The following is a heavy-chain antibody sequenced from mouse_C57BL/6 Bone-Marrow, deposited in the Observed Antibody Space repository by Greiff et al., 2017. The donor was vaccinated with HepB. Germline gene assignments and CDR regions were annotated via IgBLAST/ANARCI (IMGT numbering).Heavy chain of an antibody. D-gene: IGHD2-4*01. CDR2: ISNGGGST. V-gene: IGHV5-12*01. CDR3: ARQWGRGSYDYDWFAY. J-gene: IGHJ3*01. Sequence: EVKVEESGGGLVQPGGSLKLSCAASGFTFSDYYMYWVRQTPEKRLEWVAYISNGGGSTYYPDTVKGRFTISRDNAKNTLYLQMSRLKSEDTAMYYCARQWGRGSYDYDWFAYWGQGTLVTVSA. CDR1: GFTFSDYY.